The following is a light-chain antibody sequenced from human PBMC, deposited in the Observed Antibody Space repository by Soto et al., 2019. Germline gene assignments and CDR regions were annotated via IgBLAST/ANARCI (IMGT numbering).Light chain of an antibody. Sequence: QLVLTQSPLPPPPLGASVKLTAPLSSGTSSYAIAWHQFQPEKGPRHLMKLNSDGSHVKGDGIPDRFSGSSSGAERYLTISSLQSEDEADYYCQTWGTDIWGVFGGGTKLTVL. CDR1: SGTSSYA. V-gene: IGLV4-69*01. CDR3: QTWGTDIWGV. CDR2: LNSDGSH. J-gene: IGLJ3*02.